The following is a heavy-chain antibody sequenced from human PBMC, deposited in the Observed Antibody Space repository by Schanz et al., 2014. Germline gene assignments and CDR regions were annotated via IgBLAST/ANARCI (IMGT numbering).Heavy chain of an antibody. D-gene: IGHD3-10*01. CDR1: GFIFSVYW. CDR2: ISGDGTTT. Sequence: VQLVESGGGVVQRGGSLRLSCAASGFIFSVYWMHWVRQPPGEGLVSVSRISGDGTTTSYADSVKGRFTISRDNSKNIMFLQMNSLKTEDTAVYYCARDGGFDSINAFDFWGQGTMVTVSS. V-gene: IGHV3-74*02. J-gene: IGHJ3*01. CDR3: ARDGGFDSINAFDF.